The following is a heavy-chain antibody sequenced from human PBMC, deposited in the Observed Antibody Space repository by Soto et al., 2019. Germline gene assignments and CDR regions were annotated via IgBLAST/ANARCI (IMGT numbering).Heavy chain of an antibody. J-gene: IGHJ4*02. CDR3: ARVPDY. D-gene: IGHD2-2*01. Sequence: SETLSLTCAVYGGSFSGYYWSWIRQPPGKGLEWIGYIYYSVSTNYNPSLKSRVTISVDTSKNQFSLKLSSVTAADTAVYYRARVPDYWGQGILVTVSS. CDR1: GGSFSGYY. CDR2: IYYSVST. V-gene: IGHV4-59*08.